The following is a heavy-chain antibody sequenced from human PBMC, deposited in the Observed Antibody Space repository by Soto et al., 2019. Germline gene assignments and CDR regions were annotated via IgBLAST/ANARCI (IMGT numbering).Heavy chain of an antibody. V-gene: IGHV3-66*01. CDR2: IYSGSNT. Sequence: EVQLVESGGDLVQPGRSLRLSCAASGFLVSSNYMGWVRQAPGKGLEWVSVIYSGSNTHYADSVKGRFTISRDNSKNTLYIQMNSLRAEDTAVYYCARGYRVEGAYGAGAFFDYWGQGTLVTVSS. D-gene: IGHD1-26*01. J-gene: IGHJ4*02. CDR1: GFLVSSNY. CDR3: ARGYRVEGAYGAGAFFDY.